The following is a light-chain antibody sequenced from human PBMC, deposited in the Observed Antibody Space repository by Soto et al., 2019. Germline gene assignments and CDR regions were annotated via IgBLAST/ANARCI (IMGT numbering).Light chain of an antibody. V-gene: IGKV1-17*01. Sequence: DVQMTQTPSSLSASVGSIVTITDGASQGIRNDLGWYQQKPGKAPKRLIYAASSLPSGVPSRFSGSGSGTEFTLTISSLQPEDFATYYCLQHNTYPRTFGQRAKVDI. CDR1: QGIRND. CDR3: LQHNTYPRT. CDR2: AAS. J-gene: IGKJ1*01.